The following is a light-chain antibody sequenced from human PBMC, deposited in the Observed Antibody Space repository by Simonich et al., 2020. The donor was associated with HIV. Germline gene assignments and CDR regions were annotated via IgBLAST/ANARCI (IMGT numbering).Light chain of an antibody. CDR1: QSVLYNSNNKNY. CDR2: WAS. J-gene: IGKJ1*01. Sequence: DIVMTQSPDSLAVSLGERATINCKSSQSVLYNSNNKNYFIWYQQKPGQPPKLLIYWASTRESGVPDRFRGSGSGTDFTLTISSLQAEDVAVYYCQQYYSTPRTFGQGTKVEIK. CDR3: QQYYSTPRT. V-gene: IGKV4-1*01.